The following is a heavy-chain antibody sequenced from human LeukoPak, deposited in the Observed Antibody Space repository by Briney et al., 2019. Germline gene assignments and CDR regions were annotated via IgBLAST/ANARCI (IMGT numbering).Heavy chain of an antibody. D-gene: IGHD1-26*01. CDR2: ICYDGSNK. CDR3: ARESGSYSGFAFDI. Sequence: VICYDGSNKYYAASVKGRFTISRDNSKNTLYLQMNSLRAEDTAVYYCARESGSYSGFAFDIWGQGTXVT. V-gene: IGHV3-33*01. J-gene: IGHJ3*02.